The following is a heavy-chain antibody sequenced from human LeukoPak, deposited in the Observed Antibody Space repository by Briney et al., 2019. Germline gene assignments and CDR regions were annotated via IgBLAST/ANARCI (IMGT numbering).Heavy chain of an antibody. CDR2: ISSSGTTM. CDR1: GISFSSYE. V-gene: IGHV3-48*03. Sequence: GGSLRLSCAASGISFSSYEMNWVRQAPGKGLEGISCISSSGTTMYYADSVKGRFTIYRDNAKNSLYLQMNSLRAEDTSVYYCVAGDWGARDSFDLWGRGTMVTVSS. CDR3: VAGDWGARDSFDL. D-gene: IGHD2-21*02. J-gene: IGHJ3*01.